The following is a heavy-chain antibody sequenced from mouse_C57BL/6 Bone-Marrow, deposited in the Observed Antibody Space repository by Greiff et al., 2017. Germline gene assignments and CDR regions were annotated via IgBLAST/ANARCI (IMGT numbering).Heavy chain of an antibody. CDR3: ARYSNYDAMDY. D-gene: IGHD2-5*01. V-gene: IGHV1-81*01. CDR1: GYTFTSYG. Sequence: VQLQQSGAELVRPGASVKLSCKASGYTFTSYGISWVKQRPGQGLEWIGEIYPGSGNTYYNEKFKGKATLTADKSSSTAYMELRSLTSEDSAVYFCARYSNYDAMDYWGQGTSVTVSS. J-gene: IGHJ4*01. CDR2: IYPGSGNT.